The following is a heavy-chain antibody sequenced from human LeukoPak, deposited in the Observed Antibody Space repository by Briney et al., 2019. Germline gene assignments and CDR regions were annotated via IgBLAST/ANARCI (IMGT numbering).Heavy chain of an antibody. J-gene: IGHJ4*02. CDR1: GGSISSGSYY. CDR3: ARLGLRQQLALDY. D-gene: IGHD6-13*01. CDR2: IYTSGST. V-gene: IGHV4-61*02. Sequence: PSETLSLTCTVSGGSISSGSYYWSWIRQPAGKGLEWIGRIYTSGSTNYNPSLKSRVTISVDTSKNQFSLKLSSVTAADTALYYCARLGLRQQLALDYWGQGTLVTVSS.